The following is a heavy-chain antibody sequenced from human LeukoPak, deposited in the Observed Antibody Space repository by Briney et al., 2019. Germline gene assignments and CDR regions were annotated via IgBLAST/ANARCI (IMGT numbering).Heavy chain of an antibody. D-gene: IGHD6-19*01. CDR2: IGNKASSYIT. V-gene: IGHV3-72*01. Sequence: PGGSLRLSWAVSGDTFSVHYMDWVRQAPGKGLEWIGRIGNKASSYITEYAASVKGRYTISRDDSKNSLYLQMNSLRTEDTAVYWCTRGYSGLEVYAFDIWGPGTRVIVSS. J-gene: IGHJ3*02. CDR1: GDTFSVHY. CDR3: TRGYSGLEVYAFDI.